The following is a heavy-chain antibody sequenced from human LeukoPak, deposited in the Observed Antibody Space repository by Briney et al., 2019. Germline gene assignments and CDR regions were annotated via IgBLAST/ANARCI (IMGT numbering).Heavy chain of an antibody. D-gene: IGHD6-19*01. J-gene: IGHJ4*02. CDR1: GFTFSDHW. V-gene: IGHV3-72*01. CDR2: IRNRANSYTT. Sequence: GGSLRLSCAASGFTFSDHWMDWIRQAPGKGLEWVARIRNRANSYTTEYAASVKGRFTISRDDSKNSLYLQLNSLKSEDTAVYYCARRYSSGSDYWGQGTLVIASS. CDR3: ARRYSSGSDY.